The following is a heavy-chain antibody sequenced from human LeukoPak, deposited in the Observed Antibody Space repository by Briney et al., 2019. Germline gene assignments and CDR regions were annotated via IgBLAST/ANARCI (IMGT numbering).Heavy chain of an antibody. D-gene: IGHD1-26*01. CDR3: ARAGSGRSPDWFDP. Sequence: GGSLRLSCAASGSTFSSYRMNWVRQAPGKGLEWVSYISSSSSTIYYADSVKGRFTISRDNAKNSLYLQMNSLRAEDTAVYYCARAGSGRSPDWFDPWGQGTLVTVSS. J-gene: IGHJ5*02. CDR1: GSTFSSYR. V-gene: IGHV3-48*04. CDR2: ISSSSSTI.